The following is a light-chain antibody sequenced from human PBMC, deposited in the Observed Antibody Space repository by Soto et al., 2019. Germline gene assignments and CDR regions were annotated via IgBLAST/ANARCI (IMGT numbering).Light chain of an antibody. Sequence: QSVLTQPPSVSGSPGQSITVSCTGTSSDIGASNFVSWYQHLPGRAPKVIIFEATNRPSGVSDRFSGSKAGITASLTISGLQAADEAEYFCVSYKNDDHFLFGTGTKVTV. J-gene: IGLJ1*01. CDR1: SSDIGASNF. CDR2: EAT. CDR3: VSYKNDDHFL. V-gene: IGLV2-14*01.